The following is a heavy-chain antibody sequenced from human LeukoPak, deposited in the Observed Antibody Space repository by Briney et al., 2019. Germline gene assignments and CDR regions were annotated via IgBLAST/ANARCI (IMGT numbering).Heavy chain of an antibody. Sequence: PSETLSLTCAVYVGSFSGYYWSWSRQPPGKGREGSGEIYHSGSTNYNPPLTSRVTISVDTSKNQFSLNLSSITPADTAVYCCSRVTAMGANNWFDPWGQGTLVTVSS. CDR2: IYHSGST. J-gene: IGHJ5*02. CDR1: VGSFSGYY. D-gene: IGHD5-18*01. V-gene: IGHV4-34*01. CDR3: SRVTAMGANNWFDP.